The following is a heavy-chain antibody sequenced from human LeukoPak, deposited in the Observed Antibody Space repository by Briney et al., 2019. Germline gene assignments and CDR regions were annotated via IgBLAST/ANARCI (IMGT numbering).Heavy chain of an antibody. J-gene: IGHJ4*02. Sequence: GGSLRLSWAASGFTFSSYGMHWVRQAPGKGLEWVAVISYDGSNKYYADSVKGRFTISRDNSKNTLYLQMNSLRAEDTAVYYCAKAPGTSTDYWGQGTLVTVSS. V-gene: IGHV3-30*18. CDR3: AKAPGTSTDY. CDR1: GFTFSSYG. CDR2: ISYDGSNK.